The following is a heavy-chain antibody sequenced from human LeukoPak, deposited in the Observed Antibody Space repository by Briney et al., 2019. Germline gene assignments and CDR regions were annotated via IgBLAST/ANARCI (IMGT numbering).Heavy chain of an antibody. CDR3: ARRMCSSGCNYYYYAMDV. Sequence: AASVTVSCKASGYTFTSYAMNWVRQAPGQGLEWMGWINTNTGNSMYAQGFTGRFVFSLDTSVSTAYLQISSLKAEDTAVYYCARRMCSSGCNYYYYAMDVWGQGTTVTVSS. CDR1: GYTFTSYA. J-gene: IGHJ6*02. CDR2: INTNTGNS. V-gene: IGHV7-4-1*02. D-gene: IGHD6-19*01.